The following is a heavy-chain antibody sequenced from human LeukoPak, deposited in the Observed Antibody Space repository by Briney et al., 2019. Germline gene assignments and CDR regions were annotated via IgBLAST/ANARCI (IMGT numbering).Heavy chain of an antibody. J-gene: IGHJ4*02. CDR2: ISGSGIAT. CDR3: AKGPSGSYQGYFDY. D-gene: IGHD1-26*01. CDR1: GFTFGDFH. V-gene: IGHV3-23*01. Sequence: GGSLRLSCAAPGFTFGDFHMDWVRQAPGKGLEWVSGISGSGIATYHADSVKGRFTISRDNSKNTLYLQMNSLRAEDTAVYYCAKGPSGSYQGYFDYWGQGTLVTVSS.